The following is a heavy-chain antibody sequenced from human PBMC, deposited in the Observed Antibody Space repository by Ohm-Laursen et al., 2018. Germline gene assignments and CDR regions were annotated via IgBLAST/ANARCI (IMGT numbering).Heavy chain of an antibody. V-gene: IGHV4-31*03. CDR1: GGSISSGGYY. J-gene: IGHJ3*02. CDR2: IYYSGST. Sequence: PSETLSLTCTVSGGSISSGGYYWSWIRQHPGKGLEWIGYIYYSGSTYYNPSLKSRVTISVDTSKNQFSLKLSSVTAADTAVYYCARASGGGNKPDAFDIWGQGTMVTVSS. CDR3: ARASGGGNKPDAFDI. D-gene: IGHD2-15*01.